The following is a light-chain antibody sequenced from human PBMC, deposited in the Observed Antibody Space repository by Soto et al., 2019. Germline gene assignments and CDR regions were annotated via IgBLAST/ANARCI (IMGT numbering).Light chain of an antibody. CDR1: SEHSSYA. V-gene: IGLV4-69*01. CDR2: VNSDGSH. Sequence: QPVLTQSPSASASLGASVKLTCSLSSEHSSYAIAWHQQQPEKGPRYLMKVNSDGSHSKGDGIPDRFSGSSSGAERYLTISSLQSEDEADYYCQAWGSGMVFGGGTKLTVL. CDR3: QAWGSGMV. J-gene: IGLJ2*01.